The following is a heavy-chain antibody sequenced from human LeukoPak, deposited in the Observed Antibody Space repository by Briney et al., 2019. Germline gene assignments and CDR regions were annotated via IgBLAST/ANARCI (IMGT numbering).Heavy chain of an antibody. J-gene: IGHJ4*02. CDR1: GYTFTGYY. CDR3: ARRGYSSSSDY. V-gene: IGHV1-2*02. CDR2: INPNNGGT. D-gene: IGHD6-13*01. Sequence: ASVKVSCKASGYTFTGYYMHWVRQAPGQGLEWMGWINPNNGGTNYAQKFQGRVTMTRDTSISTAYMELSRLTSDDTAVYYCARRGYSSSSDYWGQGTLVTVSS.